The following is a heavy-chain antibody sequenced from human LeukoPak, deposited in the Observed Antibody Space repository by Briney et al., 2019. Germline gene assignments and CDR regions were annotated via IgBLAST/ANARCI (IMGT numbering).Heavy chain of an antibody. CDR3: ARSSFIAAAGYFY. J-gene: IGHJ4*02. CDR1: GYTLTELS. CDR2: FDPEDGET. D-gene: IGHD6-13*01. V-gene: IGHV1-24*01. Sequence: ASVKVSCKVSGYTLTELSMHWVRQAPGKGLEWMGGFDPEDGETIYAQKFQGRVTMTRNTSIGTAYMELSSLRSEDTAVYYCARSSFIAAAGYFYWGQGTLVTVSS.